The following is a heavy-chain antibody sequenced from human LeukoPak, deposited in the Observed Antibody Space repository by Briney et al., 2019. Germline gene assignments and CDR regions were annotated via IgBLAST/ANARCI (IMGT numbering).Heavy chain of an antibody. J-gene: IGHJ5*02. D-gene: IGHD1-26*01. CDR1: GGSISSYY. Sequence: PLETLSLTCTVSGGSISSYYWSWLRQPPGKGLEWIGYIYYSGSTNYNPSLKSRVTISVDTSKNQFSLKLSSVTAADTAVYYCARWVGATWFDPWGQGTLVTVSS. CDR2: IYYSGST. V-gene: IGHV4-59*08. CDR3: ARWVGATWFDP.